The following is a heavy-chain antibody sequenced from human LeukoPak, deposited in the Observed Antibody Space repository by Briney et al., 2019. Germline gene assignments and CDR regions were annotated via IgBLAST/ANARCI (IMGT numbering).Heavy chain of an antibody. CDR2: INHSGST. V-gene: IGHV4-34*01. D-gene: IGHD3-10*01. CDR3: ARPSGSGSYHLDY. Sequence: SETLSLTCAVYGGSFSGYSWTWIRQPPGKGLEWIGEINHSGSTNYNPSLKSRVTISVDTSKNQFSLKLSSVTAADTAVYYCARPSGSGSYHLDYWGQGTLVTVSS. J-gene: IGHJ4*02. CDR1: GGSFSGYS.